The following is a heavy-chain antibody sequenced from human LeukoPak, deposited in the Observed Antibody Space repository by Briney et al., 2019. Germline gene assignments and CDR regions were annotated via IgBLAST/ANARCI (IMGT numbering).Heavy chain of an antibody. Sequence: GGSLRLSCAASGFSFSTYTMHWVRQAPGKGLEYVSGIASNGGTKDYANSVKGRFTISRDNSKNTVYLQMGSLRAEDMAVYYCAREYCTTNNCYNWGLGYWGQGTLVTISS. CDR1: GFSFSTYT. D-gene: IGHD2-2*02. CDR2: IASNGGTK. CDR3: AREYCTTNNCYNWGLGY. J-gene: IGHJ4*02. V-gene: IGHV3-64*01.